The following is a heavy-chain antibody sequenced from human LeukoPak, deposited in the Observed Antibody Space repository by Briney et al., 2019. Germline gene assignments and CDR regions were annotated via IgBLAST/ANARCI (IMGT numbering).Heavy chain of an antibody. V-gene: IGHV3-7*01. CDR2: IKQDGSEK. D-gene: IGHD1-26*01. J-gene: IGHJ4*02. CDR3: TRTGWDLLGSDY. Sequence: GGSLRLSCSISGFSLSDYWMSWVRKAPGKGPEWVANIKQDGSEKYYVGSVQGRFTISRDNAKKSLFLQMNSLRAEDTAVYYCTRTGWDLLGSDYWGQGTLVTVSS. CDR1: GFSLSDYW.